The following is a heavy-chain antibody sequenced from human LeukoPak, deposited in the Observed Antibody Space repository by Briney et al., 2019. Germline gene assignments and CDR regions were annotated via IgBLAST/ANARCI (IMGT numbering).Heavy chain of an antibody. CDR2: IYYSGST. D-gene: IGHD6-6*01. CDR3: ARSRRIEYSSSPFDY. V-gene: IGHV4-59*01. J-gene: IGHJ4*02. CDR1: GGSISSYY. Sequence: SETLSLTCTVSGGSISSYYWSWIRQPPGKGLEWIGYIYYSGSTNYNPSLKSRVTISVDTSKNQFSLKLSSVTAADTAVYYCARSRRIEYSSSPFDYWGQGTLVTVSS.